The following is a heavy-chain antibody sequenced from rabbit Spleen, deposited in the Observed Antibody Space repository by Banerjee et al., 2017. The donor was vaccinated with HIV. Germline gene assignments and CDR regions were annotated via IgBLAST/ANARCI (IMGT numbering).Heavy chain of an antibody. J-gene: IGHJ4*01. D-gene: IGHD4-1*01. CDR2: CGTGSGST. V-gene: IGHV1S40*01. CDR1: GFSFSNYY. CDR3: AGDRVTAIGWNIAL. Sequence: QSLEESGGDLVKTGASLTLTCTASGFSFSNYYICWVRQAPRKGLEGIGCCGTGSGSTFSARWANGLFTINKSSTTVVPLQMTRLAAATAANFFCAGDRVTAIGWNIALWGPGTLVTVS.